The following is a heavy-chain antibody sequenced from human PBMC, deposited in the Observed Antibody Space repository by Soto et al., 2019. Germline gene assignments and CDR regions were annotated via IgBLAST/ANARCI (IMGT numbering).Heavy chain of an antibody. D-gene: IGHD1-1*01. Sequence: GASVKVSCKASGYTFTSYAMHWVRQAPGQRLEWMGWINAGNGNTKYSQKFQGRVTITRDTSASTAYMELSSLRSEDTAVYYCASISLDSLPSYYYYGMDVWGQGTTVTVSS. J-gene: IGHJ6*02. CDR2: INAGNGNT. CDR3: ASISLDSLPSYYYYGMDV. V-gene: IGHV1-3*01. CDR1: GYTFTSYA.